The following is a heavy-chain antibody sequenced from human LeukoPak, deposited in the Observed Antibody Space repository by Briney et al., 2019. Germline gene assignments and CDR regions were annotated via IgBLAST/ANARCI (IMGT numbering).Heavy chain of an antibody. CDR2: IHHSGST. CDR3: ARSRVWSDYWGYFDY. CDR1: GGSIIGYY. J-gene: IGHJ4*02. Sequence: SETLSLTCTVSGGSIIGYYWNWIRQPPGKGLDWLGYIHHSGSTNYNPSLKSRVTISVDTSKTQISLKLRAVTAADTAVYYCARSRVWSDYWGYFDYWGQGTLVTVSS. D-gene: IGHD3-3*01. V-gene: IGHV4-59*01.